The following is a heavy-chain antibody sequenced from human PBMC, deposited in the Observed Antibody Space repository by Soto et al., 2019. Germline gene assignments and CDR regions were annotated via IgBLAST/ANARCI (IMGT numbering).Heavy chain of an antibody. CDR2: IYHSGNT. Sequence: QVQLQESGPGLVKPSETLSLTCTVSGGSITSSDYYWSWIRQPPGKGLEWIGYIYHSGNTYYIPSLKSRVTISVDTSKNQFSLKLASVTAADTAVYYCARALLWGATLFDSWGQGTLVTVSS. J-gene: IGHJ4*02. CDR1: GGSITSSDYY. CDR3: ARALLWGATLFDS. V-gene: IGHV4-30-4*01. D-gene: IGHD3-10*01.